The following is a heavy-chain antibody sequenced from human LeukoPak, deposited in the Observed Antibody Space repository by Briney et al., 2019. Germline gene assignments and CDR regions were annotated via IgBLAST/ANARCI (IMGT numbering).Heavy chain of an antibody. Sequence: PSETLSLTCTVSSGSMRSSNWWIWVCQPPGKGLECIGEISHRGSTNYNPSLKSRVTISIDKSKNQFSLKLTSVTAADTAVYYCARGPASPMADRPNFDYWGQGTLVTVSS. V-gene: IGHV4-4*02. CDR1: SGSMRSSNW. D-gene: IGHD5-24*01. J-gene: IGHJ4*02. CDR2: ISHRGST. CDR3: ARGPASPMADRPNFDY.